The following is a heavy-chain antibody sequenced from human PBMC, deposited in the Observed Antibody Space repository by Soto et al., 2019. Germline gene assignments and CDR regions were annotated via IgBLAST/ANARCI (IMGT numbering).Heavy chain of an antibody. D-gene: IGHD6-6*01. J-gene: IGHJ5*02. CDR1: SYTFTGYY. V-gene: IGHV1-2*02. CDR3: ARDLLGRSSLDDP. Sequence: GXSVKVSFKASSYTFTGYYMHWVRQAPGQGLEWMGWINPNSGGTNYAQKFQGRVTMTRDTSISTAYMELSRLRSDDKAVYYCARDLLGRSSLDDPWGQGTLVTVYS. CDR2: INPNSGGT.